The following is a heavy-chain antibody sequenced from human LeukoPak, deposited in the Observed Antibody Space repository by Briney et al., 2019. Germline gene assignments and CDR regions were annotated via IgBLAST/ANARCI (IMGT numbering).Heavy chain of an antibody. V-gene: IGHV5-51*01. CDR2: IYPGDSDT. D-gene: IGHD2-21*02. CDR3: ARGSDDYYYYMDV. J-gene: IGHJ6*03. Sequence: PGESLQISCKASGYSFTTYWVAWVRQMSGKGLEWMGIIYPGDSDTRYSPSFQGQVTISADKSISTAYLQWNSLKASDTAIYYCARGSDDYYYYMDVWGKGTTVTVSS. CDR1: GYSFTTYW.